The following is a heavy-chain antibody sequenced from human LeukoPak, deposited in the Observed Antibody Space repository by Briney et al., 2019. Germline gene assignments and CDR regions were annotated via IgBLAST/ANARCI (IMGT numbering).Heavy chain of an antibody. CDR1: GFTFDDYA. CDR3: AKDMGSSSPAGWY. D-gene: IGHD6-6*01. V-gene: IGHV3-9*01. CDR2: ISWNSGSI. J-gene: IGHJ4*02. Sequence: GGSLRLSCAASGFTFDDYAMHWVRRAPGKGLEWVSGISWNSGSIGYADSVKGRFTISRDNAKNSLYLQMNSLRAEDTASYYCAKDMGSSSPAGWYWGQGTLVTVSS.